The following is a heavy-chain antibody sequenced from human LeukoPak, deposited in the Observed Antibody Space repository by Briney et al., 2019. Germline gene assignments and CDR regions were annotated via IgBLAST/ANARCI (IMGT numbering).Heavy chain of an antibody. Sequence: GGSLRLSCAASGFTVSSNYMSWVRQAPGKGLEWVSAISGSGGSTYYADSVKGRFTISRDNSKNTLYLQMNSLRAEDTAVYYCAKDSDWAFDYWGQGTLVTVSS. CDR2: ISGSGGST. D-gene: IGHD3/OR15-3a*01. CDR3: AKDSDWAFDY. CDR1: GFTVSSNY. V-gene: IGHV3-23*01. J-gene: IGHJ4*02.